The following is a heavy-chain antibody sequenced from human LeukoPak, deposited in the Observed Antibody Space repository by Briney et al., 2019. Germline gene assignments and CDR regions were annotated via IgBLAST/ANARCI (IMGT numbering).Heavy chain of an antibody. CDR3: ARDLGISSRPDY. CDR1: GFTFSSYS. Sequence: GGSLRLSCAASGFTFSSYSINWVRQAPGKELEWVSYISSSSSTIFYADSVKGRFTISRDNAKSSLYLQMNSLRAEDTAIYYCARDLGISSRPDYWGQGTLVTVSS. D-gene: IGHD6-6*01. CDR2: ISSSSSTI. J-gene: IGHJ4*02. V-gene: IGHV3-48*04.